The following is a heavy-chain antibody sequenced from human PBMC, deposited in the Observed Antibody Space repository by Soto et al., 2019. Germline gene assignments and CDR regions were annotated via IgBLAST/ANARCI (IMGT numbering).Heavy chain of an antibody. V-gene: IGHV1-8*01. J-gene: IGHJ4*02. CDR1: GYTFTSYD. D-gene: IGHD3-10*01. Sequence: ASVKVSCKAFGYTFTSYDINWVRQATGQGLEWMGWMNPNSGNTGYAQKFQGRVTMTRNTSISTAYMELSSLRSEDTAVYYCARVTRITMVRGVSLGYWGQGTLVTVSS. CDR2: MNPNSGNT. CDR3: ARVTRITMVRGVSLGY.